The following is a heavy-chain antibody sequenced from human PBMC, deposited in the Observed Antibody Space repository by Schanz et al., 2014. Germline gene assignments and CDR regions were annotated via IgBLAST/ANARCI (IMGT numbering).Heavy chain of an antibody. V-gene: IGHV4-4*02. J-gene: IGHJ4*02. D-gene: IGHD1-1*01. Sequence: QVQLQESGPGLVKPSGTLSLTCTISRGSIGSTNWWSWLRQSPRKGLEWISDIYETGRTNYNPSPRGESPVAGDRPPTNSPRVLTAVTAADTAVYYCARLEYTSGWQGFDYWGQGILVTVSP. CDR1: RGSIGSTNW. CDR3: ARLEYTSGWQGFDY. CDR2: IYETGRT.